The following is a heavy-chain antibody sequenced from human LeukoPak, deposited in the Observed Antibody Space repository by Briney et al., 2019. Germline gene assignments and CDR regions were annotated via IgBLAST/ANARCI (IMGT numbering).Heavy chain of an antibody. J-gene: IGHJ4*02. CDR1: GGSISSSSYH. D-gene: IGHD3-10*01. Sequence: SETLSLTCTVSGGSISSSSYHWGWIRQPPGKGLEWIGSIHYSGSTSYNPSLKSRVTISIDTSKNQFSLKLRSVTAADTAVYYCARYPGLEGAGSKGAFDYWGQGTLVTVSS. CDR3: ARYPGLEGAGSKGAFDY. CDR2: IHYSGST. V-gene: IGHV4-39*07.